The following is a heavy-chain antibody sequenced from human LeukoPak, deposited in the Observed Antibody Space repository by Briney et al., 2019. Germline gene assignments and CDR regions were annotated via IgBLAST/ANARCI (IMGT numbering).Heavy chain of an antibody. CDR2: IYSGGGT. CDR1: GFTVRSNY. D-gene: IGHD1-26*01. V-gene: IGHV3-66*01. CDR3: AREGTWSYYYAY. Sequence: GSLRLSCAASGFTVRSNYMNWVRQAPGKGLEWVSVIYSGGGTNYADSAKGRFTISRDNSKNTLYLKMNSLRAEDTAVYYCAREGTWSYYYAYWGQGTLVTVSS. J-gene: IGHJ4*02.